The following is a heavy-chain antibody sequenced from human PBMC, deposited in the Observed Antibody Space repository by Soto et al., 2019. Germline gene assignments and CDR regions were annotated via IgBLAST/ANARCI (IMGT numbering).Heavy chain of an antibody. CDR1: GSSFTSYG. CDR2: ISAYNGDT. CDR3: ASVAAYSHHEYWFDV. V-gene: IGHV1-18*04. Sequence: ASVKVSCKVSGSSFTSYGFGWVRQAPGQGLEWMGWISAYNGDTDSAPQLQGRITMTTDTSTTTAFMELMSLKSDDTALSYCASVAAYSHHEYWFDVWGQGTPVTVSS. D-gene: IGHD4-4*01. J-gene: IGHJ5*02.